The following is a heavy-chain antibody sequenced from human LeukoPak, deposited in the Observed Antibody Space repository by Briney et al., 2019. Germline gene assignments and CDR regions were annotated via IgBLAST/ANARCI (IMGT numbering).Heavy chain of an antibody. CDR1: GGSISSSSYY. J-gene: IGHJ4*02. CDR3: ARRWRGTAMVSVPFDY. Sequence: AETLSLTCTVSGGSISSSSYYWGWIRQPPGKGLEWIGSIYYSGSTYYNPSLKSRVTISVDTSKNQFSLKLSSVTAADTAVYYCARRWRGTAMVSVPFDYWGQGTLVTVSS. D-gene: IGHD5-18*01. V-gene: IGHV4-39*01. CDR2: IYYSGST.